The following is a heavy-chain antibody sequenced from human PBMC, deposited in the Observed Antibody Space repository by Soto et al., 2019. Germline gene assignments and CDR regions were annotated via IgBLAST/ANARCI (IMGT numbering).Heavy chain of an antibody. Sequence: SVKVSCKASGGTFSSNSISWVRQAPGQGLEWMGGIIPIYASPNYAQTFQGRVTVTADKATSTAYLELSRLKFADSAIYYCAVAVTGSRSPLAHWGQGTLVTVSS. D-gene: IGHD3-9*01. V-gene: IGHV1-69*06. CDR2: IIPIYASP. CDR1: GGTFSSNS. J-gene: IGHJ4*02. CDR3: AVAVTGSRSPLAH.